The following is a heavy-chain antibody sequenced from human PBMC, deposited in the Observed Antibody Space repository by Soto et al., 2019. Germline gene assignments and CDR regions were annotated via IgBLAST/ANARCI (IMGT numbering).Heavy chain of an antibody. J-gene: IGHJ6*02. V-gene: IGHV5-10-1*01. CDR2: IDASDSYT. CDR1: GYSFTSYW. CDR3: ARRSYQLLYVYGMDV. D-gene: IGHD2-2*02. Sequence: EVQLVQSGAEVKKPGESLRISCKGSGYSFTSYWISWVRQMPGKGLEWMGRIDASDSYTNYSPSFQGHVTISADKSISTADLQWSSLKASDTAMYYCARRSYQLLYVYGMDVWGQGTTVTVSS.